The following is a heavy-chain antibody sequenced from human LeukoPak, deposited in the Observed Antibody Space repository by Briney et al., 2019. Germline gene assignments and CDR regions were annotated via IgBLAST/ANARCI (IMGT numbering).Heavy chain of an antibody. CDR3: AKDSFSSR. V-gene: IGHV3-23*01. CDR2: ISGSGVST. D-gene: IGHD2-2*01. Sequence: PGGSLRPSCAASGFTFSSDSMTWVRQAPGKGLEWVSTISGSGVSTFYADSVKGRFTISRDNSKNTLYLHMNSLSAEDTAVYYCAKDSFSSRWGQGTLVTVSS. J-gene: IGHJ4*02. CDR1: GFTFSSDS.